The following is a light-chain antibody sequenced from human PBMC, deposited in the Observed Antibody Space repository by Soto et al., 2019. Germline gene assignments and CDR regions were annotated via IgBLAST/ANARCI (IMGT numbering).Light chain of an antibody. Sequence: IVLTQSPGTLSLSLGERATLSCRASQSISSSYLAWYQQRPGQAPRLLIYGASSRATGIPDRFSGSGSGTDFTLTISRLEPEDFAVYYCQQYGSSPPITFGQGTRLEI. V-gene: IGKV3-20*01. CDR3: QQYGSSPPIT. J-gene: IGKJ5*01. CDR2: GAS. CDR1: QSISSSY.